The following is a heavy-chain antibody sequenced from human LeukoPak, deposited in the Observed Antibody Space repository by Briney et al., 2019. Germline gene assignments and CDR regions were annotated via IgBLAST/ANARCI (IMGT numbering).Heavy chain of an antibody. D-gene: IGHD4-17*01. V-gene: IGHV3-9*01. Sequence: PGGSLCLSCAASGFTFDDYAMHWVRQAPGKGLEWVSGICRNSGSIGYEDSVRGSFTISRATSKNSLYLQMNRLRAEDTALYHCAKDRAYGYESFDIWGQGTMVTVST. CDR1: GFTFDDYA. CDR3: AKDRAYGYESFDI. CDR2: ICRNSGSI. J-gene: IGHJ3*02.